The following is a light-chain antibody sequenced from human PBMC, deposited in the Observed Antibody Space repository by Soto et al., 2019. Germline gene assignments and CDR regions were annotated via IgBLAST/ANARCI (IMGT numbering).Light chain of an antibody. CDR3: QPYGSSTGLT. V-gene: IGKV3-20*01. CDR1: QNVTTFY. J-gene: IGKJ4*01. CDR2: GAS. Sequence: DTVLTQSPGTLSLSPGQRATLSCRASQNVTTFYLAWYQQKPGQAPSIVIYGASSRAAGIPDRFSGSGSGTDFTLTIDRLEPEDFGMYYCQPYGSSTGLTFGGGTKVEI.